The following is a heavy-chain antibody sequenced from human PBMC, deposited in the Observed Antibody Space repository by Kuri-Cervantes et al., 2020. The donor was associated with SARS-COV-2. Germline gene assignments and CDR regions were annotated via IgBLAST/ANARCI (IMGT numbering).Heavy chain of an antibody. CDR2: IYHSGST. Sequence: SQTLSLTCAVSGYSISSGYYWGWIRQPPGKGLEWIGSIYHSGSTYYNPSLKSRVTISVDTSKNQFSLQLSSVTAADTAVYYCARARPGPEDSSGYYRLFDYWGQGTLVTDSS. CDR3: ARARPGPEDSSGYYRLFDY. D-gene: IGHD3-22*01. V-gene: IGHV4-38-2*01. CDR1: GYSISSGYY. J-gene: IGHJ4*02.